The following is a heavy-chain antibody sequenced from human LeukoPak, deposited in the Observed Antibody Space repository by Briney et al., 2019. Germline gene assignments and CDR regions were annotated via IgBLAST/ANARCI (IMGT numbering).Heavy chain of an antibody. CDR1: GFIFRNYG. Sequence: GGTLRLSCAASGFIFRNYGMNWVRQPPGKGLEWVSGVSPNGETAYYADSVKGRFTISRDNSKNTVYLQVRSLRAEDTAVYYCAKDLGWIQFGYWGQGALVTVSS. D-gene: IGHD5-18*01. CDR3: AKDLGWIQFGY. V-gene: IGHV3-23*01. CDR2: VSPNGETA. J-gene: IGHJ4*02.